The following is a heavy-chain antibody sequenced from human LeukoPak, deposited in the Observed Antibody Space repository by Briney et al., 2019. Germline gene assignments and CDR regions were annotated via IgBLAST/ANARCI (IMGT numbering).Heavy chain of an antibody. J-gene: IGHJ4*02. CDR1: GSSISSSSYY. Sequence: SETLSLTCTVSGSSISSSSYYWGWIRQPPGKGLEWIGSIYYSGSTYYNPSLKSRVTISVDTSKNQFSLKLSSVTAADTAVYYCATRGSSGWFPIDYWGQGTLVTVSS. V-gene: IGHV4-39*01. CDR3: ATRGSSGWFPIDY. D-gene: IGHD6-19*01. CDR2: IYYSGST.